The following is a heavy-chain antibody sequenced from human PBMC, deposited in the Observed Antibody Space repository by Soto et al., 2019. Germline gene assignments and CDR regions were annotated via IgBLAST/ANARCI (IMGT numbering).Heavy chain of an antibody. CDR1: GYTYISYS. Sequence: ASVKVSCKASGYTYISYSMHWVRQAPGQRLEWMGWINVGNGNTKYSQNFQGSVTINQDTSASTAYMELSSLTSEDTAVYYCAREKWGSGSRWLDPWGQGTLVTVSS. CDR3: AREKWGSGSRWLDP. V-gene: IGHV1-3*01. D-gene: IGHD6-19*01. J-gene: IGHJ5*02. CDR2: INVGNGNT.